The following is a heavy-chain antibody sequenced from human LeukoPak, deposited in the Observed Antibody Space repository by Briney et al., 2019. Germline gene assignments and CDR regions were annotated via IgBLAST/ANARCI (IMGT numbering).Heavy chain of an antibody. D-gene: IGHD4-23*01. Sequence: SETLSLTCTVSGGSISSSSYYWGWIRQPPGKGLEWIGSIYYSGSTYYNPSLKSRVTISVDTSKNQFTLKLTSVTAADTAVYYCARSYGGHSVCDAFDIWGQGTMVTVSS. V-gene: IGHV4-39*01. CDR3: ARSYGGHSVCDAFDI. CDR1: GGSISSSSYY. CDR2: IYYSGST. J-gene: IGHJ3*02.